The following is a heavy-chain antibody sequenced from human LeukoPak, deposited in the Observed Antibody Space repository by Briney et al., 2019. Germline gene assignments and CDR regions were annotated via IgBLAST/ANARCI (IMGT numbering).Heavy chain of an antibody. J-gene: IGHJ4*02. D-gene: IGHD3-22*01. Sequence: PSETLSLTCAVYGGSFSGYYWSWIRQPPGKGLEWIGYIYYSGSTYYNPSLKSRVTISVDTSKNQFSLKLSSVTAADTAVYYCARGRANYDSTGYYYWGQGILVTVSS. V-gene: IGHV4-34*01. CDR3: ARGRANYDSTGYYY. CDR2: IYYSGST. CDR1: GGSFSGYY.